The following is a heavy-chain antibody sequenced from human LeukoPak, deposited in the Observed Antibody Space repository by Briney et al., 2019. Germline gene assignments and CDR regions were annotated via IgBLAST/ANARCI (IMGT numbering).Heavy chain of an antibody. CDR3: ARANDNYYYYYMDV. CDR2: ISSSSSYI. Sequence: GGSLRLSCAASGFTFSSYSMNWVRQAPGKGLEWVSSISSSSSYIYYADSVKGRFTISRDNAKKSLYLQMNSRRAEDTAVYYCARANDNYYYYYMDVWGKGTTVTISS. D-gene: IGHD3-9*01. V-gene: IGHV3-21*01. J-gene: IGHJ6*03. CDR1: GFTFSSYS.